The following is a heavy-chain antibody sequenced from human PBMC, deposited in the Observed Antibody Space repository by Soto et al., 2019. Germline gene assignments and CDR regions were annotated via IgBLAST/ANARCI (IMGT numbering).Heavy chain of an antibody. V-gene: IGHV3-23*01. CDR1: GFTFSSYT. CDR2: VTGSGSAT. CDR3: ARGILPTVSYFEY. J-gene: IGHJ4*02. D-gene: IGHD2-2*01. Sequence: GGSVRLSCVASGFTFSSYTMTWVRQAPGKGLEWVSSVTGSGSATYYADSVKGRFTISRDNSKYTLYVQMNSLRAEDTALYYCARGILPTVSYFEYWGQGTLVTVSS.